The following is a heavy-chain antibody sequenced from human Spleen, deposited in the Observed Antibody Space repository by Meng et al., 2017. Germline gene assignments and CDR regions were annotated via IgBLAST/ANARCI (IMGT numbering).Heavy chain of an antibody. CDR1: GYTFASYT. CDR2: IIAGTGNT. D-gene: IGHD1-7*01. J-gene: IGHJ4*02. CDR3: ARDQITGSTYSDF. V-gene: IGHV1-3*01. Sequence: QVQLVQSGAEVKRPGASVKLSFKASGYTFASYTIHWVRQAPGQGLEWMGWIIAGTGNTKYSQNFQGRVTITRDTSASTAYMELSSLRSEDTAVYYCARDQITGSTYSDFWGQGTLVTVSS.